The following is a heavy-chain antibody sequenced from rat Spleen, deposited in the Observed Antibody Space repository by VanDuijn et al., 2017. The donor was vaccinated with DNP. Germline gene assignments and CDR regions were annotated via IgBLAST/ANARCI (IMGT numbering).Heavy chain of an antibody. J-gene: IGHJ1*01. CDR3: ARQALVGYYWYFDF. CDR2: ISYDGSRT. CDR1: GFTFSDYA. V-gene: IGHV5-17*01. Sequence: EVQLVESGGGLVQPGRSLKLSCAASGFTFSDYAMAWVRQAPKKGLEWVATISYDGSRTYYRDSVKGRFTISRDNAKSTLYLQMDSLRSEDTATYYCARQALVGYYWYFDFWGPGTMVTVSS.